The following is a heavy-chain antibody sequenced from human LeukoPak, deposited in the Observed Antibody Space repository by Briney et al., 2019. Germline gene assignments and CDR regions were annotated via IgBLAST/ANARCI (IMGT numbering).Heavy chain of an antibody. CDR2: IGGTGTSI. V-gene: IGHV3-21*01. D-gene: IGHD1-26*01. CDR1: GFTFSSYS. J-gene: IGHJ3*02. CDR3: AREGVGATTEAFDI. Sequence: GGSLRLSCAASGFTFSSYSMNWVRQAPGKGLEWVSSIGGTGTSIYHADSVQGRFTISRDNAKNSLYLQMYSLRAEDTAVYYCAREGVGATTEAFDIWGQGTMVTVSS.